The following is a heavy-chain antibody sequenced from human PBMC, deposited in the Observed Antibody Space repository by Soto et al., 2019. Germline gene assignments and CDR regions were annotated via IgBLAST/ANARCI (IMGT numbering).Heavy chain of an antibody. CDR3: ARDNNWSYDS. D-gene: IGHD1-1*01. J-gene: IGHJ4*02. CDR1: GFAFSSYW. V-gene: IGHV3-74*01. CDR2: IKPDGSRT. Sequence: GGSLRLSCAASGFAFSSYWMHWVRQAPGEGLVWVSYIKPDGSRTRDADSVKGRFTISRDNARNTLYLRMNSLRAEDTAVYYCARDNNWSYDSWGRGTLVTVSS.